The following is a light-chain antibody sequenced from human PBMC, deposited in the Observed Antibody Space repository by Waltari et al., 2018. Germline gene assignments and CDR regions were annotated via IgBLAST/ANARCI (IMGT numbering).Light chain of an antibody. CDR1: SSYVGGYNY. Sequence: QSALTQPASVSGSPGQSITISCTGTSSYVGGYNYVPCYQQHPGKAPKLMIYDVSNRPSGVSNRFSGSKSGNTASLTISGLQAEDEADYYCSSYTSSSTLPYVFGTGTKVTVL. J-gene: IGLJ1*01. CDR3: SSYTSSSTLPYV. CDR2: DVS. V-gene: IGLV2-14*03.